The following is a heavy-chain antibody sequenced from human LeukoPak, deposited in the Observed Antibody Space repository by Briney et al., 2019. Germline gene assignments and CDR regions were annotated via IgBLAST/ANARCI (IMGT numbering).Heavy chain of an antibody. CDR2: IYSAGAT. CDR3: ARIEWERLGRAFDI. V-gene: IGHV3-53*01. CDR1: GFTVRDNY. D-gene: IGHD1-26*01. Sequence: SGGSLRLSCAASGFTVRDNYMTWVRQAPGKGLEWVSSIYSAGATHYAESVRGRFTISRDNSKNTLYLQMNSLRAEDMAVYYCARIEWERLGRAFDIWGQGTMVTVSS. J-gene: IGHJ3*02.